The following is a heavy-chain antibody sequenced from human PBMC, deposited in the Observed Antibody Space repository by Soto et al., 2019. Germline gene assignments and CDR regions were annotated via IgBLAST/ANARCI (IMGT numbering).Heavy chain of an antibody. CDR3: AKDQWELSYYYYYAMDV. CDR2: ISAYNGNA. V-gene: IGHV1-18*01. D-gene: IGHD1-26*01. Sequence: ASVKVSCKASGYIFPSYGINWVRQAPGQGLEWMGWISAYNGNANYAQKFQGRVTITRDTSASTAYMELSSLTSEDTAVYYCAKDQWELSYYYYYAMDVWGQGTTVTVSS. CDR1: GYIFPSYG. J-gene: IGHJ6*02.